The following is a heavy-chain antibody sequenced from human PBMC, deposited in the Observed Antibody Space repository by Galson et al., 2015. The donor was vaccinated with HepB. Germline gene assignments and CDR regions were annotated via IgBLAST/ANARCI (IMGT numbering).Heavy chain of an antibody. CDR1: GYTFTGYY. CDR3: ASSYDILTGYQTFDY. Sequence: SVKVSCKASGYTFTGYYMHWVRQAPGQGLEWMGWINPNSGGTNYAQKFQGWVTMTRDTSISTAYMELSRLRSDDTAVYYCASSYDILTGYQTFDYWGQGALVTVSS. CDR2: INPNSGGT. V-gene: IGHV1-2*04. J-gene: IGHJ4*02. D-gene: IGHD3-9*01.